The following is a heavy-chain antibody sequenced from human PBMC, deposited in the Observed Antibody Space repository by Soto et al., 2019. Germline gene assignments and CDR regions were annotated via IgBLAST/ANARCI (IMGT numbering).Heavy chain of an antibody. CDR3: ASDSAPPGEGWYCGMKV. D-gene: IGHD3-16*01. CDR1: GYTFTGYY. J-gene: IGHJ6*02. V-gene: IGHV1-2*02. Sequence: ASAKVPCKAFGYTFTGYYMHWVRQAPGQGLEWMGWINPNSGGTNYEQKFQGRVTMTRDTSISTAYMELSRLRSDDTAVYYCASDSAPPGEGWYCGMKVWGQGTRVTDSS. CDR2: INPNSGGT.